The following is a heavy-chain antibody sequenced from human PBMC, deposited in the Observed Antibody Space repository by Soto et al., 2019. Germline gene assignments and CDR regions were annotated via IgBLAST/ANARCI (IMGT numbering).Heavy chain of an antibody. CDR1: GFSFNEAW. CDR3: TTGSVEGI. D-gene: IGHD2-15*01. J-gene: IGHJ6*02. CDR2: IKTSAGGGAT. V-gene: IGHV3-15*07. Sequence: VQLVESAGGLVKPGGSLRLSCVASGFSFNEAWMNWVRQAPGQGLEWVGRIKTSAGGGATNSAAPVQGRFTISRDDSKNTLYLHMNSLRTEDTAIYYCTTGSVEGIWGQGTTVIVSS.